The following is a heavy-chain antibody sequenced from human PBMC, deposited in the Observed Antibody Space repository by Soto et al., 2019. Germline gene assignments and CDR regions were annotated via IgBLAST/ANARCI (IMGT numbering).Heavy chain of an antibody. CDR3: ARAKWGFAYDR. CDR2: ISYDGRND. Sequence: QVQLVESGGGVVQPGRSLRLSCAASGFTFTDYALRWVRQAPGKGLEWVAVISYDGRNDYYADSVKGRFTISRDNSEKTMYLQMDSLRPDDTAVFYCARAKWGFAYDRWGQGTLVIVSS. CDR1: GFTFTDYA. D-gene: IGHD1-26*01. J-gene: IGHJ5*02. V-gene: IGHV3-30*04.